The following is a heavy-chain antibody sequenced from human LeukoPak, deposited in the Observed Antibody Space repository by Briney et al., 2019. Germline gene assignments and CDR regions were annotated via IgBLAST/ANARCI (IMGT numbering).Heavy chain of an antibody. V-gene: IGHV1-18*01. CDR1: GYTFTSYG. J-gene: IGHJ5*02. CDR2: ISASNGNT. Sequence: ASVKVSCKASGYTFTSYGISWVRQAPGQGLEWMGWISASNGNTNYAQELQGRVTMTTDTSTSTAYMELRSLRSDDTAVYYCARDSSQQYSSSSDWFDPWGQGTLVTVSS. D-gene: IGHD6-6*01. CDR3: ARDSSQQYSSSSDWFDP.